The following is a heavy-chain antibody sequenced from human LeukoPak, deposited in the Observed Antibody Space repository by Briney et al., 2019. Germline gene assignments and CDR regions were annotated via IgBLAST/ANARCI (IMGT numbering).Heavy chain of an antibody. Sequence: PGGSLRLSCAASGFTFSSYWMTWVRQAPGKGLEWVANIKQDGSEKYYVDSVKGRFTISRDNAKNSLYLHMNSLRAEDTAVYYCAGAVTTHFDYWGQGTLVTVSS. CDR1: GFTFSSYW. D-gene: IGHD4-17*01. J-gene: IGHJ4*02. V-gene: IGHV3-7*01. CDR3: AGAVTTHFDY. CDR2: IKQDGSEK.